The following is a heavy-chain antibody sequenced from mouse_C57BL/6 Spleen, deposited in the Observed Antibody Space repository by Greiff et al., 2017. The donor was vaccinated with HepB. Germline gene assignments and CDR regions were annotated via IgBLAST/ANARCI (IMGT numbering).Heavy chain of an antibody. CDR1: GYSITSGYY. J-gene: IGHJ3*01. CDR3: ARKSNYGAY. D-gene: IGHD2-5*01. Sequence: VQLKESGPGLVKPSQSLSLTCSVTGYSITSGYYWNWIRQFPGNKLEWMGYISYDGSNNYNPSLKNRISITRDTSKNQFFLKLNSVTTEDTATYYCARKSNYGAYWGQGTLVTVSA. V-gene: IGHV3-6*01. CDR2: ISYDGSN.